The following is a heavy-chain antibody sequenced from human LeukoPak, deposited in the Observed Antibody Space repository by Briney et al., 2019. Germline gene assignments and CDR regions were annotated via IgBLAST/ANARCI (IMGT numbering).Heavy chain of an antibody. V-gene: IGHV3-23*01. Sequence: GGSLRLSCAASGFTFSSYAMSWVRQAPGKGLEWVSAISGAGSITYYADSVKGRFTISRDNSKNTLYLQMNSLRSEDTAVYYCAKRSGINYGFFDSWGQGTLVTVSS. CDR3: AKRSGINYGFFDS. CDR1: GFTFSSYA. CDR2: ISGAGSIT. D-gene: IGHD1-26*01. J-gene: IGHJ4*02.